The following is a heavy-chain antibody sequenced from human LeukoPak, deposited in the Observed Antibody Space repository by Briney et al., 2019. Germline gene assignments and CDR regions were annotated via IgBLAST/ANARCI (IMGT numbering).Heavy chain of an antibody. V-gene: IGHV3-21*01. D-gene: IGHD3-9*01. J-gene: IGHJ6*03. CDR2: ISRSSSYI. Sequence: GGSLRLSCAASGFTFSSYWMHWVRQAPGKGLEWVSSISRSSSYIYYADSVKGRFTVSRDNARNSHFLQMNSLRAEDTAVYYCARVQTGSYTLVGHMDVWGKGTTVTVSS. CDR3: ARVQTGSYTLVGHMDV. CDR1: GFTFSSYW.